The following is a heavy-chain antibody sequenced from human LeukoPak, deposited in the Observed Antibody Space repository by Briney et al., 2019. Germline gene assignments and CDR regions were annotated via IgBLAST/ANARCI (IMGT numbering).Heavy chain of an antibody. V-gene: IGHV3-23*01. CDR2: ISGSGGST. CDR1: GFTFXSYA. CDR3: AKSVGDYTPFDY. D-gene: IGHD4-17*01. J-gene: IGHJ4*02. Sequence: XGSLRLSCAASGFTFXSYAMSWVRQAPGKGLEWVSAISGSGGSTYYADSVKGRFTISRDNSKNTLYLQMNSLRAEDTAVYYCAKSVGDYTPFDYWGQGTLVTVSS.